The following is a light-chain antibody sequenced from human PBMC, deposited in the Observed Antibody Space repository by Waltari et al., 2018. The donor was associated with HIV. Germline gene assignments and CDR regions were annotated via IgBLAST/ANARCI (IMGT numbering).Light chain of an antibody. Sequence: ELVLTQSPDILSLSPGERAVLSCRASQRVSGSQLAWYQQSPGQGPRLLIYGASKRATGIPDRFSGSGSGTDYTLTISGLEPEDFAVYYCQQYGDSPLYIFGQGTNLEI. CDR1: QRVSGSQ. CDR3: QQYGDSPLYI. V-gene: IGKV3-20*01. CDR2: GAS. J-gene: IGKJ2*01.